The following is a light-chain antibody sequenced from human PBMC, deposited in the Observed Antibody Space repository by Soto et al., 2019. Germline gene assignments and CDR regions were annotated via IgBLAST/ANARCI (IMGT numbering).Light chain of an antibody. Sequence: DIMMTQSPDSLAVSLGERATINCKSSQSLLYSSNNKNSLAWYQQKPGQPPKLLIYWASTRESGVPDRFSGSGSGTDFTLTISSLQAEDVAIYYCQQYYSTLLTFGGGTKVEIK. J-gene: IGKJ4*01. V-gene: IGKV4-1*01. CDR3: QQYYSTLLT. CDR2: WAS. CDR1: QSLLYSSNNKNS.